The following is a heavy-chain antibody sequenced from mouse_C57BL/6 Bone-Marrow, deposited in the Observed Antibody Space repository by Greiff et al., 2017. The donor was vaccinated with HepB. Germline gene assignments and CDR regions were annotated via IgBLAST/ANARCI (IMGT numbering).Heavy chain of an antibody. Sequence: DVQLQESGPGLVKPSQSLSLTCSVTGYSITSGYYWNWIRQFPGNKLEWMGYISYDGSNNYNPSLKNRISITRDTSKNQFFLKLNSVTTEDTATYYCARASPYYGNLFDYWGQGTTLTVSS. CDR2: ISYDGSN. CDR1: GYSITSGYY. D-gene: IGHD2-1*01. J-gene: IGHJ2*01. V-gene: IGHV3-6*01. CDR3: ARASPYYGNLFDY.